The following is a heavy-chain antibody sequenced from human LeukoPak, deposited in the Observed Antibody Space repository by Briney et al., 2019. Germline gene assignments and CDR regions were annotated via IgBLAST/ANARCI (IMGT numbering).Heavy chain of an antibody. D-gene: IGHD3-16*01. CDR2: ISPGGGST. V-gene: IGHV1-46*01. CDR1: GYTFISYY. Sequence: ASVKVSCKASGYTFISYYIHWVRQAPGQGLEWMGIISPGGGSTTYAQKFQGRITMARDTSTNTVYMELSSLRSEDTAVYYCARINYDYVWGSYGYFDYWGQGTLVTVSS. CDR3: ARINYDYVWGSYGYFDY. J-gene: IGHJ4*02.